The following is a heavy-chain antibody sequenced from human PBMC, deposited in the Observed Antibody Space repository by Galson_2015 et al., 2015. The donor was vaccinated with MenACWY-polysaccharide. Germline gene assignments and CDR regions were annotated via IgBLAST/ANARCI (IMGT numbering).Heavy chain of an antibody. Sequence: SLRLSCAASGFTFSSYDMSWVRQAPGKGLEWVSTIRNSDGSTTYADSVEGRFTISRHNSKNTLYLQMNSLRAEDTAVYYCVKNIVGASTFDYWGQGTLVTVSS. D-gene: IGHD1-26*01. V-gene: IGHV3-23*01. CDR3: VKNIVGASTFDY. J-gene: IGHJ4*02. CDR1: GFTFSSYD. CDR2: IRNSDGST.